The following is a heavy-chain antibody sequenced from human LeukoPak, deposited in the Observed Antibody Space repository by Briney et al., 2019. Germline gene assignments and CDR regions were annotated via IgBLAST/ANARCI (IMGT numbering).Heavy chain of an antibody. Sequence: ASVKVSCKASGYTFTSYYMHWVRQALGQGLEWMGIINPSGGSTSYAQKFQGRVTMTRDTSTSTVYMELSSLRSEDTAVYYCARGPLLRFLEWLSRFDYWGQGTLVTVSS. CDR3: ARGPLLRFLEWLSRFDY. J-gene: IGHJ4*02. CDR2: INPSGGST. CDR1: GYTFTSYY. V-gene: IGHV1-46*01. D-gene: IGHD3-3*01.